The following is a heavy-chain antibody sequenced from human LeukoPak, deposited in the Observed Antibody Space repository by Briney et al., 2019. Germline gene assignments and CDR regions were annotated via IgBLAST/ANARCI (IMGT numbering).Heavy chain of an antibody. D-gene: IGHD5-12*01. CDR1: GYSFTSYF. CDR3: ARDRGTPYSGYDR. Sequence: ASVKVSCKASGYSFTSYFMHWVRQAPGQGLEWMGILNPSGGSTSYVQKFQGRVTMARDTSTSTVYMELSSLRSEDTAVYYCARDRGTPYSGYDRWGQGTLVTV. J-gene: IGHJ5*02. V-gene: IGHV1-46*01. CDR2: LNPSGGST.